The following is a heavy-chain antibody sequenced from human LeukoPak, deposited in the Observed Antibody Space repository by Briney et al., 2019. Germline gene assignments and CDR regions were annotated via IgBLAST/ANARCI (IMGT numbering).Heavy chain of an antibody. J-gene: IGHJ5*02. D-gene: IGHD5-18*01. V-gene: IGHV3-7*01. CDR1: GFTFSSYW. Sequence: PGGSLRLSCPASGFTFSSYWLSWVRQAPGKGLEWVANIKQDGSEKYYVDSVKGRFTISRDNAKSSLYLQMNSLRAEDTAVYYCARGASGIQLWFFDPWGQGTLVTVSS. CDR3: ARGASGIQLWFFDP. CDR2: IKQDGSEK.